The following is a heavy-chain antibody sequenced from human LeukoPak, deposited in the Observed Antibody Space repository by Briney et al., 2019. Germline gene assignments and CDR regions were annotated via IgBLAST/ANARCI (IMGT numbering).Heavy chain of an antibody. CDR2: ISMRGRYT. Sequence: SGGSLRLSCAASGFTFRDYYISWRPQAPGKGREWGSSISMRGRYTNYADSVKGRFTISRDNPRNSLYLQMNNLRAEATAVYYCAREGYCGGSSCYGTLDIWGQGKMVTVSS. J-gene: IGHJ3*02. D-gene: IGHD2-15*01. CDR3: AREGYCGGSSCYGTLDI. CDR1: GFTFRDYY. V-gene: IGHV3-11*06.